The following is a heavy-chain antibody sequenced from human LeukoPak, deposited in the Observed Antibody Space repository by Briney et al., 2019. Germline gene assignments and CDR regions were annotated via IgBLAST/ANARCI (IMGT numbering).Heavy chain of an antibody. V-gene: IGHV3-9*01. CDR2: IGWDSGSI. Sequence: GGSLRLSCAAPGFTFNAYAMHWVRRSPGKGLEWVSGIGWDSGSIAYADSVKGRFTISRDSVKNSLHLQMNSLRNEDTALYYCVKASRGDGSGSYHFDYWGQGTLVTVSS. CDR1: GFTFNAYA. J-gene: IGHJ4*02. D-gene: IGHD6-19*01. CDR3: VKASRGDGSGSYHFDY.